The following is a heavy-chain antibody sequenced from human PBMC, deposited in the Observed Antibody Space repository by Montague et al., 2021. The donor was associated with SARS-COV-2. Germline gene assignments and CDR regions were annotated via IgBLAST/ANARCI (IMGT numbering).Heavy chain of an antibody. CDR1: GDSINTGNFY. J-gene: IGHJ5*02. Sequence: TLSLTCTVSGDSINTGNFYWSWIRQPAGKQLEWIGRIFKSGTANYNPPLKGRVTITMDTSKNEFSLKLRYVTAADTAMYFCARGFTTGFYPHWFDLWGQGALVTVSS. V-gene: IGHV4-61*02. CDR2: IFKSGTA. CDR3: ARGFTTGFYPHWFDL. D-gene: IGHD1-1*01.